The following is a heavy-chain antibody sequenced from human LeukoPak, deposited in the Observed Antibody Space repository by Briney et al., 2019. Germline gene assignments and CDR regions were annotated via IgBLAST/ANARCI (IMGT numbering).Heavy chain of an antibody. Sequence: GGSLRLSCAASGLTFSAYGMHWVRQAPGKGLEWVAFIRSDGSDKQYGDSVKGRFTISRDNSKNTLFLQMNSLRAEDTAVYYCGKTFSNSWYFDYWGQGTLVTVSS. D-gene: IGHD6-13*01. CDR3: GKTFSNSWYFDY. J-gene: IGHJ4*02. CDR2: IRSDGSDK. CDR1: GLTFSAYG. V-gene: IGHV3-30*02.